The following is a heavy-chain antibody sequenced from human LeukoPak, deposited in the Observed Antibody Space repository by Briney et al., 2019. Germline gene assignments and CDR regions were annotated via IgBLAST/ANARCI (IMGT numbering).Heavy chain of an antibody. CDR1: GGSISSRPYS. D-gene: IGHD3-10*01. V-gene: IGHV4-39*01. CDR2: IHYSGST. Sequence: SETLSLTCTVSGGSISSRPYSWGWIRQPPGKGLEWIGNIHYSGSTYDNPSLKSRVTISVDTSKNQFSLKLSSVTAADTAVYYCARHVKTRYYGSGSYYSLRGFWFDPWGQGTLVTVSS. J-gene: IGHJ5*02. CDR3: ARHVKTRYYGSGSYYSLRGFWFDP.